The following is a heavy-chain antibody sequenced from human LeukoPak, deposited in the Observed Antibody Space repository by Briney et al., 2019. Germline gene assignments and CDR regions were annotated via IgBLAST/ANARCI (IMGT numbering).Heavy chain of an antibody. Sequence: SETLSLTCTVSGGSISSGDYYWSWIRQPPGKGLEWIGRIYPSGSTNYNPSLKSRVTMSVDTSKNQFSLKLSSVTAADTAVYYCAREKVVVVATPYYFDYWGQGTLVTVSS. CDR2: IYPSGST. CDR1: GGSISSGDYY. CDR3: AREKVVVVATPYYFDY. J-gene: IGHJ4*02. V-gene: IGHV4-61*08. D-gene: IGHD2-15*01.